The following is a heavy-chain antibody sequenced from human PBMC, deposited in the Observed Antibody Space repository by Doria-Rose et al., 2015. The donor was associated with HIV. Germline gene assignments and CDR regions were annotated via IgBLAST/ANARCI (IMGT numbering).Heavy chain of an antibody. D-gene: IGHD3-22*01. J-gene: IGHJ4*02. Sequence: GLERVANLKQDGSENYYVDSVQGRFTISRDNAKNSLNLQMNSLRAEDTAVYYCARNLLEDYYDSSGFDFWGQGTLVTVSS. CDR2: LKQDGSEN. V-gene: IGHV3-7*04. CDR3: ARNLLEDYYDSSGFDF.